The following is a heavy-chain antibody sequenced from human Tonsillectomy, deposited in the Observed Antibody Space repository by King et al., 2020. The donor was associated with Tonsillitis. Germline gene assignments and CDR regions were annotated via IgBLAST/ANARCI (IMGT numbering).Heavy chain of an antibody. V-gene: IGHV3-15*01. D-gene: IGHD3-10*01. J-gene: IGHJ5*02. CDR3: TTDQLWFSYNWFDP. Sequence: VQLVESGGGLVKPGGSLRLSCAASGFTFSHAWMSWVRQAPGKGLEWVGRIKSKTDGGTTDYAAPVKGRFTISRDDSKNTLYLQMNSLKTEDTALYYCTTDQLWFSYNWFDPWGQGTLVTVSS. CDR2: IKSKTDGGTT. CDR1: GFTFSHAW.